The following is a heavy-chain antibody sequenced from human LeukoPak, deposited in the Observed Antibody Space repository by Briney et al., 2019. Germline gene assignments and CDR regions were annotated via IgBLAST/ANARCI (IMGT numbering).Heavy chain of an antibody. D-gene: IGHD5-18*01. J-gene: IGHJ6*02. CDR1: GFNFDLHW. Sequence: PGGSLRLFWSAFGFNFDLHWVNWVRQAPGKGLEWVANIQPDGSKKNYADAVKGRFTISRDNAKNSLYLQMNSLTAEVTAGYFCASVVYCYEGLHFWGQGTTVTVSS. CDR2: IQPDGSKK. CDR3: ASVVYCYEGLHF. V-gene: IGHV3-7*02.